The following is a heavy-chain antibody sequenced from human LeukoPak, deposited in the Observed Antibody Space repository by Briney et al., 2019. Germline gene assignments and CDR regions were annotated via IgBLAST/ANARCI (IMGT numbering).Heavy chain of an antibody. Sequence: GGSLRLSCAASGFTFSSYAMSWVRQAPGKGLEWVSTISGSGGSTYYADSVRGRFTISRDNSKNTLYLQMNSLRAEDTAVYYCAKRQAYGPDYCTYAVCSPFDYWGQGTLVTVSS. CDR1: GFTFSSYA. CDR2: ISGSGGST. CDR3: AKRQAYGPDYCTYAVCSPFDY. V-gene: IGHV3-23*01. J-gene: IGHJ4*02. D-gene: IGHD2-8*01.